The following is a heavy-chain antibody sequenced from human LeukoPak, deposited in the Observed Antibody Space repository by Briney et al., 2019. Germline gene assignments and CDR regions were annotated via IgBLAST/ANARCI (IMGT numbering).Heavy chain of an antibody. CDR2: IKQDGSEK. V-gene: IGHV3-7*05. D-gene: IGHD1-26*01. CDR3: ANALGAHYFDS. Sequence: GGSLRLSCAASGFTFSTHWMIWVRQAPGKGLEWVANIKQDGSEKYYVDSVKGRFITSRDNAKNSLYLQMNSLRVEDTAVYYCANALGAHYFDSWGQGTLVTVSS. CDR1: GFTFSTHW. J-gene: IGHJ4*02.